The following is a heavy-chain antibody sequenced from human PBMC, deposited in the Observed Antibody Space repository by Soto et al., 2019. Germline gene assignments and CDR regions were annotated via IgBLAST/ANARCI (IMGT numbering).Heavy chain of an antibody. V-gene: IGHV3-23*01. CDR2: ISGSGGST. CDR3: AKGKGRYFDWLLKGLAVDWFDP. CDR1: GFTFSSYA. D-gene: IGHD3-9*01. J-gene: IGHJ5*02. Sequence: QPGGSLRLSCAASGFTFSSYAMSWVRQAPGKGLEWVSAISGSGGSTYYADSVKGRFTISRDNSKNTLYLQMNSLRAEDTAVYYCAKGKGRYFDWLLKGLAVDWFDPWGQGTLVTVSS.